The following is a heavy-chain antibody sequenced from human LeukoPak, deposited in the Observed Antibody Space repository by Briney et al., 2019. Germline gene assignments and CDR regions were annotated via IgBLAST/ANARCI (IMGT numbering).Heavy chain of an antibody. CDR1: GFTFSKYW. CDR3: ARSEYSSTWYGDYYYYYIDV. J-gene: IGHJ6*03. Sequence: GGSLRPVCAASGFTFSKYWMRWVRQAPGKGLVWVSRINTDGSSTSYADSVKGRFTISRDNAKNTLYLQMNSLRAEGTAVYYCARSEYSSTWYGDYYYYYIDVWGKGTTVTVSS. CDR2: INTDGSST. D-gene: IGHD6-13*01. V-gene: IGHV3-74*01.